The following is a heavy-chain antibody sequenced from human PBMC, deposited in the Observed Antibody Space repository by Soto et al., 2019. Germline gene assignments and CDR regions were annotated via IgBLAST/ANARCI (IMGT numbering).Heavy chain of an antibody. CDR2: IWYDGSNK. J-gene: IGHJ4*02. CDR1: GFTFSSYG. Sequence: QVQLVESGGGVVQPGRSLRLSCAASGFTFSSYGMHWVRQAPGKGLEWVAVIWYDGSNKYYADSVKGRFTISRDNSKXXLXXQMNSLRVEDTAVYYWARDGYCSGGSCYSVPVFDYWGQGTLVTVSS. V-gene: IGHV3-33*01. CDR3: ARDGYCSGGSCYSVPVFDY. D-gene: IGHD2-15*01.